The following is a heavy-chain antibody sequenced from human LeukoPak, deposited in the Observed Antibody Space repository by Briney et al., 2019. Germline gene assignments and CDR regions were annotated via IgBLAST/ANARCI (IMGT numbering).Heavy chain of an antibody. V-gene: IGHV3-7*01. CDR3: ARVLGWLQSYERIFDY. CDR2: IKQDGSEK. CDR1: GFTFSSYW. Sequence: GGSLRLSCAASGFTFSSYWMSWVRQAPGKGLQWVANIKQDGSEKYYVDSLKGRFTISRDNAKNSLYLQMNSLRAEDTAVYYCARVLGWLQSYERIFDYWGQGTLVTVSS. J-gene: IGHJ4*02. D-gene: IGHD5-24*01.